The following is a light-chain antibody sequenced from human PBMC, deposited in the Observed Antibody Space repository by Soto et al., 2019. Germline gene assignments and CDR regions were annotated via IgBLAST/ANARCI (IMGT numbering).Light chain of an antibody. J-gene: IGKJ4*01. CDR1: QDIAGW. CDR2: AAS. Sequence: DIQMTQSPSSVSASVGDRVTITCRASQDIAGWLAWYQHKPGKAPKLLISAASSLQSGVPSRFNGSGSGLEFTLTINSLQPEDFSTYYCQQAYTFPLLTFSGGTKVEI. CDR3: QQAYTFPLLT. V-gene: IGKV1-12*01.